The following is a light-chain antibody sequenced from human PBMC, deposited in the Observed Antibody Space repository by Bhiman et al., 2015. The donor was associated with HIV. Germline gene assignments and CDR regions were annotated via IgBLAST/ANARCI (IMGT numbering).Light chain of an antibody. V-gene: IGLV6-57*01. CDR1: SGSIASNY. CDR2: DDN. CDR3: QSYDSRNHEM. J-gene: IGLJ3*02. Sequence: NFMLTQPHSVSESPGKTVTISCTRSSGSIASNYVQWYQQRPGSSPTTVIYDDNQRPSGVPDRFSGSIDSSSNSASLTISGLKTEDEADYYCQSYDSRNHEMFGGGDQADRP.